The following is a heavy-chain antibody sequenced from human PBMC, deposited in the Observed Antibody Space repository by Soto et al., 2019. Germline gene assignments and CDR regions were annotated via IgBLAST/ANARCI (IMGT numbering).Heavy chain of an antibody. D-gene: IGHD2-8*02. CDR1: GGSFSGYY. Sequence: QVQLQQWGAGLLKPSETLSLTCAVYGGSFSGYYWTWIRQPPGTGLEWIGDINHSGSTNYNPSLKSRVTISVDTSKNQFSLKLTSVTAADTAVYYCARDKLTGLFDYWGQGTLVTVSS. V-gene: IGHV4-34*01. J-gene: IGHJ4*02. CDR2: INHSGST. CDR3: ARDKLTGLFDY.